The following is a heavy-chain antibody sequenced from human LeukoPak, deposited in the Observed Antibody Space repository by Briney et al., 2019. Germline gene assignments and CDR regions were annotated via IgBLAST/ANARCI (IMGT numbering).Heavy chain of an antibody. V-gene: IGHV4-59*01. Sequence: SETLSLTCTVSGGSISGYYWNWIRQPPGKGLEWIGYIYYTGSTKCNPSLKSRVTISVDTSKNQSSLKLSSVTAADTAVYYCARIPGKSAPNYYGMDVWGQGTTVTVSS. CDR2: IYYTGST. CDR3: ARIPGKSAPNYYGMDV. CDR1: GGSISGYY. J-gene: IGHJ6*02. D-gene: IGHD6-6*01.